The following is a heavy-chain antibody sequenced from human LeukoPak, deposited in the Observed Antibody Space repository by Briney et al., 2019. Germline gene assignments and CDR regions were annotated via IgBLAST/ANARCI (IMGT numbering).Heavy chain of an antibody. CDR2: IIPIFGTA. CDR1: GGTFSSYA. J-gene: IGHJ4*02. D-gene: IGHD3-9*01. CDR3: ARGGDILTGQFFFDY. Sequence: GSSVKVSCKASGGTFSSYAISWVRQAPGQGLEWMGGIIPIFGTASYAQKFQGRVTITADESTSTAYMELSSLRSEDTAVYYCARGGDILTGQFFFDYWGQGTLVTVSS. V-gene: IGHV1-69*01.